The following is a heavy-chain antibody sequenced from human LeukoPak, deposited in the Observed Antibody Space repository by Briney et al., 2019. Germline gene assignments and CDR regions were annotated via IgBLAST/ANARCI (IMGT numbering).Heavy chain of an antibody. CDR2: ISYDGSKR. J-gene: IGHJ4*02. CDR1: GFTFSSYA. D-gene: IGHD1-20*01. Sequence: GGSLRLSCAASGFTFSSYAMHWVRQAPGKGLEWVAVISYDGSKRYYADSVKGRFTISRDTSNKTAYLEMNSLRVDDTAVYYCARDVISRQMITLGLGFWGQGTLVTVSS. CDR3: ARDVISRQMITLGLGF. V-gene: IGHV3-30*04.